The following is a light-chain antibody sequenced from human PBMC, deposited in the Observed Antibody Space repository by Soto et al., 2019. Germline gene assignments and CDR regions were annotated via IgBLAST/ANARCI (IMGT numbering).Light chain of an antibody. J-gene: IGLJ2*01. Sequence: QSVLTQPPSVSGAPGQRVTISCTGSSSNIGAGYDVHWYQHLPGTAPKLLIYANNNRPSGVPDRFSGSKSGTSASLAITRLQAEDEADYYCQSYDSSLSASVVFGGGTKLTVL. CDR1: SSNIGAGYD. CDR3: QSYDSSLSASVV. V-gene: IGLV1-40*01. CDR2: ANN.